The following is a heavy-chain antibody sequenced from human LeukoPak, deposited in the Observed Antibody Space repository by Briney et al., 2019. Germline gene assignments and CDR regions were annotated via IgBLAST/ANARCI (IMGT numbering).Heavy chain of an antibody. V-gene: IGHV1-2*02. Sequence: ASVRVSCTASGYTFTGYYMHWVRQAPGQGLEWMGWINPNSGGTNYAQKFRGRVTMTRDTSISTAYVDLSRLTSDDTAVYYCARSEIYCNNGFCYREPCDYWGQGTLVTVSS. CDR3: ARSEIYCNNGFCYREPCDY. CDR2: INPNSGGT. D-gene: IGHD2-8*01. CDR1: GYTFTGYY. J-gene: IGHJ4*02.